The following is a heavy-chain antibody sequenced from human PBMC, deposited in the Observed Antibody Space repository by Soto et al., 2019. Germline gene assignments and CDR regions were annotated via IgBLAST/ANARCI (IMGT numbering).Heavy chain of an antibody. D-gene: IGHD6-6*01. J-gene: IGHJ4*02. CDR2: IKQDGSEK. CDR1: GFTFSSYL. Sequence: PGGSLRLSCAASGFTFSSYLMSWVRQAPGKGLEWVANIKQDGSEKYYVDSVKGRFTISRDNAKNSLYLQMNSLRAEDTAVYYCARDPPPYIAARRPLDYWGQGTLVTVSS. V-gene: IGHV3-7*03. CDR3: ARDPPPYIAARRPLDY.